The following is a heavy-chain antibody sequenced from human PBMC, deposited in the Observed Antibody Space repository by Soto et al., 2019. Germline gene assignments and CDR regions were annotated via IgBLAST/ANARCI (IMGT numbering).Heavy chain of an antibody. J-gene: IGHJ3*02. D-gene: IGHD2-15*01. CDR3: ARDIARYCSGGSCYLDAFDI. V-gene: IGHV3-48*01. CDR1: GFTFSNYA. Sequence: PGGSLRLSCAASGFTFSNYAMNWVRRAPGGGLEWVSYISSSSSTIYYADSVKGRFTISRDNAKNSLYLQMNSLRAEDTAVYYCARDIARYCSGGSCYLDAFDIWGQGTMVTV. CDR2: ISSSSSTI.